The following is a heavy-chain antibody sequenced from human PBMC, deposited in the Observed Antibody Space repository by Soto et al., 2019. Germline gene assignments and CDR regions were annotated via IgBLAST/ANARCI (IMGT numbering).Heavy chain of an antibody. CDR2: IYYSGST. V-gene: IGHV4-59*01. CDR1: DGSSSSYY. Sequence: SETLSVTCTVADGSSSSYYWSWIRQPPGKGLEWIGYIYYSGSTNYNPSLKSRVTISVDTSKNQFSLKLSSVTAADTAVYYCARAGDDTIFGVEPLFDYWGQGTLVTVSS. J-gene: IGHJ4*02. D-gene: IGHD3-3*01. CDR3: ARAGDDTIFGVEPLFDY.